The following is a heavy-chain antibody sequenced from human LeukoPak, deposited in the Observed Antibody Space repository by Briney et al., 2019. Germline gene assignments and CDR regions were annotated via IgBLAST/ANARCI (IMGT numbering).Heavy chain of an antibody. D-gene: IGHD1-1*01. V-gene: IGHV3-23*01. J-gene: IGHJ2*01. CDR1: GITVNTNY. CDR2: ISGRGGST. Sequence: PGGSLRLSCAASGITVNTNYMSWVRQAPGKGLEWVSAISGRGGSTYSADSVKGRFTISRDNSENTLYLQMNSLRAEDTAVYYCTCFRTEVGDWYFDLWGRGTLVTVSS. CDR3: TCFRTEVGDWYFDL.